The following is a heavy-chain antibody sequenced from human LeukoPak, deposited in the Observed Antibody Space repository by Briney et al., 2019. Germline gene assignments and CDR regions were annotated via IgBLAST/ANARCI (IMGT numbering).Heavy chain of an antibody. D-gene: IGHD4-17*01. V-gene: IGHV3-53*01. J-gene: IGHJ2*01. Sequence: PGGSLRLSCAASGFTVSNNYMSWVRQAPGKGLEWVSVIYSGGDTYYADSVKGRFTISRDNSKNTLYLQMNSLRAEDTAVYYCARVRIYDDYVYWYFDLWGRGTLTTVSS. CDR3: ARVRIYDDYVYWYFDL. CDR2: IYSGGDT. CDR1: GFTVSNNY.